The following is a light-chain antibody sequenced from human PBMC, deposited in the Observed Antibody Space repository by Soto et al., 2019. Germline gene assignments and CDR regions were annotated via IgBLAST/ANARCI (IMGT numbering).Light chain of an antibody. CDR2: AAS. J-gene: IGKJ3*01. CDR1: HSINTSF. Sequence: EIVLTQSPGTLSLSPGDRATLSCRASHSINTSFLAWFQQKPGQAPRLLIYAASTRATGIPDRFSGSASETDFTLTINTLEPEDSAVYYCQQYASAPFSLGPGTKGDIK. V-gene: IGKV3-20*01. CDR3: QQYASAPFS.